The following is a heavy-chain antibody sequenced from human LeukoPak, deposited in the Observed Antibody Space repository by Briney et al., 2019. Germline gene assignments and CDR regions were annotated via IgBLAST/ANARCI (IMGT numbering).Heavy chain of an antibody. D-gene: IGHD3-22*01. J-gene: IGHJ6*02. CDR3: AREAYYDSSGTSGYYYGMDA. CDR2: ISAYNGNT. CDR1: GYTFTSYG. Sequence: ASVKVSCKASGYTFTSYGISWVRQAPGQGLEWMGWISAYNGNTNYAQKLQGRATMTTDTSTSTAYMELRSLRSDDTAVYYCAREAYYDSSGTSGYYYGMDAWGQGTTVTVSS. V-gene: IGHV1-18*01.